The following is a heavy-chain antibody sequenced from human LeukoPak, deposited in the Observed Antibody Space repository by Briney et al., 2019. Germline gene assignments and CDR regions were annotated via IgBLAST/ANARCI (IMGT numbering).Heavy chain of an antibody. Sequence: GGSLRLSCAASGFTFSSYWMSWVRQAPGKGLEWVANIEQDGSEKYYVDSVKGRFTISRDNAKNSLYLQMNSLRAEDTAVYYCARDDYGGYSYYYYMDVWGKGTTVTISS. CDR3: ARDDYGGYSYYYYMDV. V-gene: IGHV3-7*01. CDR2: IEQDGSEK. CDR1: GFTFSSYW. D-gene: IGHD4-17*01. J-gene: IGHJ6*03.